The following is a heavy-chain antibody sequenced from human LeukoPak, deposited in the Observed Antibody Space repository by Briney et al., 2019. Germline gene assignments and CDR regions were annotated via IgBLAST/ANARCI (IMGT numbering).Heavy chain of an antibody. D-gene: IGHD3-16*01. J-gene: IGHJ5*02. V-gene: IGHV4-39*01. Sequence: KPSETLSLTCSVSGGSISSSSYYWGWIRQPPGKGLEWIGSIYYSGNTYYNPSLNSRVTISIDTSKIQFSLKLSSVTAADTAVYYCARHPVLRFPEHGFDPWGQGILVTVSS. CDR2: IYYSGNT. CDR1: GGSISSSSYY. CDR3: ARHPVLRFPEHGFDP.